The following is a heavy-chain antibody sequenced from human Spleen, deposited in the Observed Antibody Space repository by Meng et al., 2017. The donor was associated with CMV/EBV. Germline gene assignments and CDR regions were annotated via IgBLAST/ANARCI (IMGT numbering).Heavy chain of an antibody. Sequence: GGSLRLSCAASGFTFDDYAMHWVRQAPGKGLEWVSGISWNSGSIDYADSVKGRFTISRDSAKNYLYLQMNSLRVDDTALYYCAKVGPAAIGNAFDIWGQGTVVTVSS. V-gene: IGHV3-9*01. J-gene: IGHJ3*02. CDR3: AKVGPAAIGNAFDI. CDR2: ISWNSGSI. D-gene: IGHD2-2*01. CDR1: GFTFDDYA.